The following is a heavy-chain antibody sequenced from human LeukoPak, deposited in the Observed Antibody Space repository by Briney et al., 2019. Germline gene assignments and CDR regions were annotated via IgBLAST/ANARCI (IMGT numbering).Heavy chain of an antibody. D-gene: IGHD1/OR15-1a*01. CDR2: VYYSGST. CDR1: GGSISSYY. CDR3: ARSIIGTRSKFDY. V-gene: IGHV4-59*08. Sequence: SGALSLTCTVSGGSISSYYWSWIRQPPGKGLEWIGYVYYSGSTNYNPSLKSRVTISVDTSKNPFSLKLSSVTAADTAVYSCARSIIGTRSKFDYWGQGTLVTVSS. J-gene: IGHJ4*02.